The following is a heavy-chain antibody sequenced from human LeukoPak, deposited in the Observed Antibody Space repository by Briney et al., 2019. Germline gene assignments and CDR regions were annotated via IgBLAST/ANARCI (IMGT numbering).Heavy chain of an antibody. CDR3: ARAIVGATIIYYYYYYYMDV. J-gene: IGHJ6*03. V-gene: IGHV3-11*01. CDR1: GFTFSDYY. CDR2: ISSSGSTI. Sequence: GGSLRLSCAASGFTFSDYYMSWIRQAPGKGLEWVSYISSSGSTIYYADSVKGRFTISRDNAKNSLYLQMNSLRAEDTAVYYCARAIVGATIIYYYYYYYMDVWGKGTTVTISS. D-gene: IGHD1-26*01.